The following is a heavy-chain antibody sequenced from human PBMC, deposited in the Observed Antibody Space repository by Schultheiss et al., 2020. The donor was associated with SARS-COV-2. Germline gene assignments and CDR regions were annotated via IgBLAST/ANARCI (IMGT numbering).Heavy chain of an antibody. CDR1: GFTFSSYG. Sequence: GGSLRLSCAASGFTFSSYGMHWVRQAPGKGLEWVAVIWYDGSNKYYADSVKGRFTISRDNSKNTLYLQMNSLRAEDTAVYYCASDVFRAVAVHYWGQGTLVTVSS. V-gene: IGHV3-33*08. CDR2: IWYDGSNK. CDR3: ASDVFRAVAVHY. D-gene: IGHD6-19*01. J-gene: IGHJ4*02.